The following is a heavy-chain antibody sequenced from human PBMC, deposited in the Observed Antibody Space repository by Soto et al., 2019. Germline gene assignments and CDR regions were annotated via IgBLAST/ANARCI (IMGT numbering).Heavy chain of an antibody. CDR3: IRDLRSGDF. CDR1: GFPFSRYW. V-gene: IGHV3-74*01. CDR2: IAGEGIST. D-gene: IGHD6-19*01. Sequence: EVQLVESGGGLVQPGGSLRLSCAASGFPFSRYWMHWVRQAPGKGLVWVSRIAGEGISTNYADSVKGRFTASRDNAKNTVYLEMSSLRAEDTAVYYCIRDLRSGDFWGQGTLVTVSS. J-gene: IGHJ4*02.